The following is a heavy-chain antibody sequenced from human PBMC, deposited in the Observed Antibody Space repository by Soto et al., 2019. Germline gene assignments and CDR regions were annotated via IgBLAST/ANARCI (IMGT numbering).Heavy chain of an antibody. CDR2: IHPHSGAT. J-gene: IGHJ5*02. Sequence: QVQLVQSGAEVKKPGASVKVSCEATGYTFTGNYLHWVRQAPGQGLEWMGWIHPHSGATKYAQKFQGWVTMTRDTSSKTAYLELSSLKSNDTAVYYCVREGVGPTYGWFDPWGQGNLVTVSS. CDR1: GYTFTGNY. CDR3: VREGVGPTYGWFDP. D-gene: IGHD2-8*01. V-gene: IGHV1-2*04.